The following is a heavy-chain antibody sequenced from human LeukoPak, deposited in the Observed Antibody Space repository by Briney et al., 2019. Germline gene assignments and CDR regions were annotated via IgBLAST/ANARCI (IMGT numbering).Heavy chain of an antibody. Sequence: GRSLRLSCAASGFTFSSYGMHWVRQAPGKGLEWVAVTWYDGSNKYYADSVKGRFTISRDNSKNTLYLQMNSLRAEDTAVYYCARSPFGELSVPPYYFDYWGQGTLVTVSS. CDR3: ARSPFGELSVPPYYFDY. V-gene: IGHV3-33*01. CDR2: TWYDGSNK. CDR1: GFTFSSYG. J-gene: IGHJ4*02. D-gene: IGHD3-10*01.